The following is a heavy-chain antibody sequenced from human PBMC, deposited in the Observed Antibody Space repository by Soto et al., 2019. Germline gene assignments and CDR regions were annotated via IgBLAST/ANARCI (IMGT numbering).Heavy chain of an antibody. Sequence: GGSLRLSCAASGFTFSSYAMSWVRQAPGKGLEWVSAISGSGGSTYYADSVKGRFTISRDNSKNTLYLQMNSLRAEDTAVYYCAKDLEDIVVVVAATAGPSCDYWGQGTLVTVSS. J-gene: IGHJ4*02. D-gene: IGHD2-15*01. CDR2: ISGSGGST. V-gene: IGHV3-23*01. CDR3: AKDLEDIVVVVAATAGPSCDY. CDR1: GFTFSSYA.